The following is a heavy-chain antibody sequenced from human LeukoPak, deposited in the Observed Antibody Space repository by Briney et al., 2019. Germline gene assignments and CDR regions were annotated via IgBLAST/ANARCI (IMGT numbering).Heavy chain of an antibody. D-gene: IGHD4-17*01. CDR1: GFSTNSNY. Sequence: GGSLRLSCTASGFSTNSNYMSWVRQAPGKGLEWVSIIYASGTTYYADSVTGRFTISRDNSNNTLYLQMNSLRVDDTAVYFCARALINPTTVTFDFAYWGQGTLVTVSS. CDR2: IYASGTT. V-gene: IGHV3-53*01. CDR3: ARALINPTTVTFDFAY. J-gene: IGHJ4*02.